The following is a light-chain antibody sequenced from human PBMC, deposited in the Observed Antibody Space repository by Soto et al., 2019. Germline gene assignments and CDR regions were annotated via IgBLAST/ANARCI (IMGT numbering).Light chain of an antibody. Sequence: DIHMTHSASSLSASLGYRVTKTVRASHSISHYLNWYQQKPGKAPNLLIHAASSLQSGVPPRFSGSGSGTDFTLTISSLQPEDFATYFCQQSYRNPITFGQGTRLEIK. J-gene: IGKJ5*01. CDR3: QQSYRNPIT. CDR1: HSISHY. CDR2: AAS. V-gene: IGKV1-39*01.